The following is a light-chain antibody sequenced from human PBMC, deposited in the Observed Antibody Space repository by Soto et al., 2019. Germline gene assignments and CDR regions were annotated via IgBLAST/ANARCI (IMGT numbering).Light chain of an antibody. Sequence: IVLTQSPGTLSLSPGERATLSCRASQSVSSSYLAWYQQKPGQAPRLHSYGASSRATGIPDRFSGSGSGTHFTLTISRLEPEDCAVYSWQQCGRSPPGALTFGGGTKVEIQ. CDR2: GAS. CDR3: QQCGRSPPGALT. J-gene: IGKJ4*02. V-gene: IGKV3-20*01. CDR1: QSVSSSY.